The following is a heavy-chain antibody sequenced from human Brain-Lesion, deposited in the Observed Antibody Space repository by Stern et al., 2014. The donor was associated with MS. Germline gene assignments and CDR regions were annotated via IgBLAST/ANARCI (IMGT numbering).Heavy chain of an antibody. CDR2: FDPEDGET. Sequence: VQLVESEAEVKKPGASGKVSCKVSGYTLTELSMHWVRQAPRKGLEWMGGFDPEDGETIYAQKFQGRVTMTEDTSTDTAYMELSSLRSEDTAVYYCATLSPGAGGNYYRHFDYWGQGTLVTVSS. D-gene: IGHD1-26*01. J-gene: IGHJ4*02. CDR1: GYTLTELS. CDR3: ATLSPGAGGNYYRHFDY. V-gene: IGHV1-24*01.